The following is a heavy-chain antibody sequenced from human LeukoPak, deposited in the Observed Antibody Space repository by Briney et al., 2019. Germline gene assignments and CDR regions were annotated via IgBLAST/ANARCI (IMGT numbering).Heavy chain of an antibody. CDR2: LIAYNGNK. CDR1: AYAFTICS. Sequence: FNCAAYAFTICSITLSRQPPGPGLECMGWLIAYNGNKNYAQKLQGRATMTTDTSTSTVYMELRSLRSDDTAVYYCARGGLGEEQDYWGQGTLVTVSS. V-gene: IGHV1-18*01. D-gene: IGHD3-10*01. CDR3: ARGGLGEEQDY. J-gene: IGHJ4*02.